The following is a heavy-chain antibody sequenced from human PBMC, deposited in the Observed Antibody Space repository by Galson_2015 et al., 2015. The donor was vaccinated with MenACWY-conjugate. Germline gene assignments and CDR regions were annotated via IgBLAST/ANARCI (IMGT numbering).Heavy chain of an antibody. CDR3: AREPLRRDGYNLDY. V-gene: IGHV3-74*01. D-gene: IGHD5-24*01. Sequence: SLRLSCAASGFTFSSYWMHWVRQAPGKGLVWVSRINGDGRSTNYADSVKGRFTISRDNAKNTLYLQVNSLRAEDTAVYYCAREPLRRDGYNLDYWGQGTLVTVSS. J-gene: IGHJ4*02. CDR1: GFTFSSYW. CDR2: INGDGRST.